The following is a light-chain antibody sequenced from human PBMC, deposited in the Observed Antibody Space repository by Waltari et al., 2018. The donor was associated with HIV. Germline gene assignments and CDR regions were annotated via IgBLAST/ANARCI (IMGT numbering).Light chain of an antibody. CDR1: SSNIGAHYD. CDR2: GNK. J-gene: IGLJ3*02. CDR3: QSYDSSLSGSGV. Sequence: QSVLTQPPSVSGAPGQRVTISCTGSSSNIGAHYDVHWYQQLPGTAPKLLIYGNKNRPSGVPDRFSCSKSGTSASLAITGLQAEDEADYYCQSYDSSLSGSGVFGGGTKLTVL. V-gene: IGLV1-40*01.